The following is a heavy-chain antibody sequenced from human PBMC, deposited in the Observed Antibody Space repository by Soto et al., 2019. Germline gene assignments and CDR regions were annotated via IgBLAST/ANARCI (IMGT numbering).Heavy chain of an antibody. Sequence: EVQLVESGGGLVQPGGSLRLSCAASGFTFDDYAMHWVRQAPGKGLEWVSGISWNSDRVGHADSVKGRFTISRDNAKXXXYXXXXXXXXXXXXXXXXXXXXXXXXXXXXXGDFDYWGQGTLVTVSS. D-gene: IGHD4-17*01. J-gene: IGHJ4*02. CDR3: XXXXXXXXXXXXXGDFDY. CDR1: GFTFDDYA. CDR2: ISWNSDRV. V-gene: IGHV3-9*01.